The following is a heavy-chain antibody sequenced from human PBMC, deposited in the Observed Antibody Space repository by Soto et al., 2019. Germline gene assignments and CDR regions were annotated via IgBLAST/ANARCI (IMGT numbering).Heavy chain of an antibody. CDR3: AKGVEVFSSFDI. Sequence: GGSLRLSCAASGFTFSSYAMSWVRQAPGKGLEWISAISGSGGSTYYADTVKGRFTISRDNSKNTLYLQMNSLRAEDTAVYYCAKGVEVFSSFDIWGQGTMVTVSS. V-gene: IGHV3-23*01. D-gene: IGHD3-9*01. J-gene: IGHJ3*02. CDR1: GFTFSSYA. CDR2: ISGSGGST.